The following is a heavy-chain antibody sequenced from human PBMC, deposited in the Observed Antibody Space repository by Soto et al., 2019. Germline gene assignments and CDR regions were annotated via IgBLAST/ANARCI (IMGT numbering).Heavy chain of an antibody. CDR2: IIPIFGTA. V-gene: IGHV1-69*06. CDR3: ARTGYSYGPYGMDV. CDR1: GGTFSSYA. D-gene: IGHD5-18*01. J-gene: IGHJ6*02. Sequence: GASVKVSCTASGGTFSSYAISWVRQAPGQGLEWMGGIIPIFGTANYAQKFQGRVTITADKSTSTAYMELSSLRSEDTAVYYCARTGYSYGPYGMDVWGQGTTVTVSS.